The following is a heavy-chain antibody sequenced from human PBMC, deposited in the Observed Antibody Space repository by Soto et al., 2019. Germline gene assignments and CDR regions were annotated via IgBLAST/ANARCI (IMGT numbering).Heavy chain of an antibody. CDR2: IWFDGSTT. Sequence: WWSLRVSCAASVFTFSTYGMHWGRQAPGKGLEWVALIWFDGSTTYYGESVKGRFTISRDNTKNTLYLQMNSLRAEDTAMYYCARDPIDDYGDLLPDYWGQGVLVTVSS. D-gene: IGHD4-17*01. CDR3: ARDPIDDYGDLLPDY. J-gene: IGHJ4*02. CDR1: VFTFSTYG. V-gene: IGHV3-33*01.